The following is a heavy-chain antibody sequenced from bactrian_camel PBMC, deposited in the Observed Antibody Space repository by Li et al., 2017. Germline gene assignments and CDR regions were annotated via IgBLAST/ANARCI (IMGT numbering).Heavy chain of an antibody. CDR2: IDSDGAS. Sequence: HVQLVESGGGSVGAGGSLRLSCVASPDSYSSDCMGWFRQAPGKEREAVAAIDSDGASIYLDSMKGRFIISRDNAKNMLYLQMNSLKPEDTAMYYCTKDRSYGTRNWVQSTRGQGTQVTVS. CDR1: PDSYSSDC. CDR3: TKDRSYGTRNWVQST. V-gene: IGHV3S57*01. D-gene: IGHD3*01. J-gene: IGHJ4*01.